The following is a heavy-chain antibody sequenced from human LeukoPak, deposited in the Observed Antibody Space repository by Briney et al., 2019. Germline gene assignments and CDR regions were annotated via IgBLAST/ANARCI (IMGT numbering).Heavy chain of an antibody. V-gene: IGHV4-34*01. D-gene: IGHD3-3*01. J-gene: IGHJ5*02. CDR1: GGSFSGYY. Sequence: PSETLSLTCAVYGGSFSGYYWSWIRQPPGKGLEWIGEINHSGSTNYNPSLKSRVTISVDTSKNQFSLKLSSVTAADTAVYSCARGDRHDFWSGYYTGLSWFDPWGQGTLVTVSS. CDR2: INHSGST. CDR3: ARGDRHDFWSGYYTGLSWFDP.